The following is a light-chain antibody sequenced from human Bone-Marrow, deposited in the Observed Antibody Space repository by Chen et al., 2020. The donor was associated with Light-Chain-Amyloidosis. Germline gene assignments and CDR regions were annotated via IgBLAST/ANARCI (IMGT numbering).Light chain of an antibody. CDR1: NIGSTS. V-gene: IGLV3-21*02. Sequence: SYVLTQPSSVSVAPGQTATIACGGNNIGSTSVHWYQQTTGQAPLLVVYDDSDRPSGIPERLSGNTATLTISRVEAGDEADYYCQVWDRSSDRPVFGGGTKLTVL. J-gene: IGLJ3*02. CDR2: DDS. CDR3: QVWDRSSDRPV.